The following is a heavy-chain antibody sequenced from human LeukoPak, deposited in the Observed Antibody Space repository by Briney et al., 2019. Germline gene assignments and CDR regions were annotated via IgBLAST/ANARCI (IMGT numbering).Heavy chain of an antibody. J-gene: IGHJ5*02. CDR1: GGSFSGYY. Sequence: SETLSLTCAVYGGSFSGYYWSWIRQPPGRGLEWIGYIYYSGSTNYSPSLMSRVTISVDMSKNQFSLRLSSVTAADTAVYYCARDSFGSGWYLWGQGTLVTVSS. D-gene: IGHD6-19*01. V-gene: IGHV4-59*01. CDR3: ARDSFGSGWYL. CDR2: IYYSGST.